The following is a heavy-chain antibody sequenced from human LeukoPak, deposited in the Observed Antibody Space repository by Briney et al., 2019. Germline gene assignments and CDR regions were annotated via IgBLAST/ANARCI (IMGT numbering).Heavy chain of an antibody. Sequence: GGSLRLSCAASGFTFSSYEMNWVRQAPGKGLEWVSYISSSGSTIYYADSVKGRFTISRDNSKNTLYLQMNSLRAEDTAVYYCARQNHYDSKEMDYWGQGTLVTVSS. CDR1: GFTFSSYE. CDR2: ISSSGSTI. CDR3: ARQNHYDSKEMDY. V-gene: IGHV3-48*03. D-gene: IGHD3-22*01. J-gene: IGHJ4*02.